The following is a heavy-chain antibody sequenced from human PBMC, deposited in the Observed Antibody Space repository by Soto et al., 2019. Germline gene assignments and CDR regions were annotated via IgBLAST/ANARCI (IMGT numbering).Heavy chain of an antibody. CDR2: IIPVFGTA. CDR3: ASCLVTTYFYYYGMDV. D-gene: IGHD4-17*01. CDR1: GGTFSRYR. Sequence: QVQLVQSGAVVKKPGSSVKVSCKASGGTFSRYRISWVRQAPGQGLEWMGGIIPVFGTANYAKKFQGRVTITAYESTSTVYMELSSLTSDDTAVYLCASCLVTTYFYYYGMDVWGQGTTVTVSS. V-gene: IGHV1-69*12. J-gene: IGHJ6*02.